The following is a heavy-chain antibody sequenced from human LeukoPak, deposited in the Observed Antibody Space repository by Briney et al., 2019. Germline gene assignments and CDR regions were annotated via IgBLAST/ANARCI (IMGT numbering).Heavy chain of an antibody. Sequence: GASVKVSCKASGYTFTGHYMHWVRQAPGQGLEWMGWIDAKSGGTKYAQRFQGRVTMTRDTSINTGYTELSSLTSDDTAVYYCARWRGYSSGWSGPFDDWGQGTLVTVSS. CDR2: IDAKSGGT. V-gene: IGHV1-2*02. CDR3: ARWRGYSSGWSGPFDD. D-gene: IGHD6-13*01. CDR1: GYTFTGHY. J-gene: IGHJ4*02.